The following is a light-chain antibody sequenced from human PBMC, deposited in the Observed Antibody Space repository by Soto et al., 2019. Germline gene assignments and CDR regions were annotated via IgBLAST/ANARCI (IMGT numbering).Light chain of an antibody. J-gene: IGKJ2*01. V-gene: IGKV3-11*01. CDR1: QSVSSY. CDR2: DAS. Sequence: EIVLTQSPATLSLSPGERATLSCRASQSVSSYLAWYQQKPGQAPRLLSYDASNRATGIPARFSGSGSGTDFTLTISGLEPEDFAVYYGQQRSNWPPYTFGKGTKLEIK. CDR3: QQRSNWPPYT.